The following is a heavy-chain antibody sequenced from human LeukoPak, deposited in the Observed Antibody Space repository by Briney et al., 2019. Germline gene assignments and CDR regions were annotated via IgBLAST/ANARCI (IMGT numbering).Heavy chain of an antibody. CDR1: GYKLTNYC. CDR2: IDPTDSYS. D-gene: IGHD2-15*01. CDR3: ARGHCSGRSCYFFDQ. J-gene: IGHJ4*02. V-gene: IGHV5-10-1*01. Sequence: GESLNISCKGSGYKLTNYCITWVRQMPGKGLEWMGMIDPTDSYSTYSPSSQGHVTISADKSITTAYLQWSSLKASDTAMYYCARGHCSGRSCYFFDQWGQGTLVTVSS.